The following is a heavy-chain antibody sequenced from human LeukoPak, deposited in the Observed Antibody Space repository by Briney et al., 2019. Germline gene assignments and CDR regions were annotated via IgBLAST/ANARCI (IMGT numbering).Heavy chain of an antibody. CDR1: GGTFSSYA. CDR3: ARGRAPHIVVVPAANNWFDP. Sequence: ASVKVSCKASGGTFSSYAISWVRQAPGQGLEWMGRIIPILGIANYAQKFQGRVTITADKSTSTAYMELSSLRSEDTAVYYCARGRAPHIVVVPAANNWFDPWGQGTLVTVSS. D-gene: IGHD2-2*01. CDR2: IIPILGIA. V-gene: IGHV1-69*04. J-gene: IGHJ5*02.